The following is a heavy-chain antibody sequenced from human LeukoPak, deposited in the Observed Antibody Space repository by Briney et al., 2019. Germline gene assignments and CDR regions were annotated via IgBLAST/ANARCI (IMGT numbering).Heavy chain of an antibody. Sequence: GGSLRLSCAASGFIVSSNYMSWVRQAPGKGLEWVSVIYSGGSTYYADSVKGRFTISRDNSKNTLYLQMNSLRAEDTAVYYCARRTKLGNIDYWGQGTLVTVSS. CDR3: ARRTKLGNIDY. D-gene: IGHD1-7*01. CDR2: IYSGGST. J-gene: IGHJ4*02. CDR1: GFIVSSNY. V-gene: IGHV3-53*05.